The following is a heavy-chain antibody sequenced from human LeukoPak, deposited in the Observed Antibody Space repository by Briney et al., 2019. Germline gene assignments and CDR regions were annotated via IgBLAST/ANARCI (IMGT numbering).Heavy chain of an antibody. J-gene: IGHJ4*02. CDR1: GFTFGDYT. D-gene: IGHD2-2*01. CDR3: ARDPGSPTSWYYFDY. Sequence: GRSLRLSCTASGFTFGDYTINWVRQAPGKGLEWVGFIISKLYGGTTEYAASGKGRFTISSDDSETIAYLQMNSLKTEDTAVYYCARDPGSPTSWYYFDYWGQGTLVTVSS. V-gene: IGHV3-49*04. CDR2: IISKLYGGTT.